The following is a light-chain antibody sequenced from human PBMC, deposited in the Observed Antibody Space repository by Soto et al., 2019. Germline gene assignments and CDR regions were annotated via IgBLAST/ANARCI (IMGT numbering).Light chain of an antibody. CDR3: CSYAGSFYV. J-gene: IGLJ1*01. CDR1: SSDVGSYNL. CDR2: EVS. Sequence: QSALTQPASVSGSPGQSITISCTGTSSDVGSYNLVSWYQQHPGKAPKLMIYEVSKRPSVVSNRFSGSKSGNTASLTISGLQAEDEADYYCCSYAGSFYVFGTGTKVTVL. V-gene: IGLV2-23*02.